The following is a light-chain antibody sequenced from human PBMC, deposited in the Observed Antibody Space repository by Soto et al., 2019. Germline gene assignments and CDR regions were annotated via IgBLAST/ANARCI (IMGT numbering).Light chain of an antibody. V-gene: IGKV1-5*01. CDR1: QSISSW. Sequence: DIPMTQSPSPLSASVGDRVTITCRASQSISSWLAWYQQKPGKAPQLLIYDASSLESGVPSRFSGSGSGTEFTLTISSLQPDDFATYYCQQYNSYSTFGQGTKVEIK. CDR3: QQYNSYST. J-gene: IGKJ1*01. CDR2: DAS.